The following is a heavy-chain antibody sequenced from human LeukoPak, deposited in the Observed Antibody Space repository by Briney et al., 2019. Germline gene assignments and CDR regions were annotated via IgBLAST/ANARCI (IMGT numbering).Heavy chain of an antibody. CDR3: ARDMRAYCGGDCYPRRTHDAFDI. V-gene: IGHV1-18*01. J-gene: IGHJ3*02. D-gene: IGHD2-21*02. CDR2: TSGYNGNT. Sequence: ASVKVSCKASGYTFTSYGISWVRQAPGQGLEWMGWTSGYNGNTNYAQKFQGRVTMTTDTSTSTAYMELSSLRSEDTAVYYCARDMRAYCGGDCYPRRTHDAFDIWGQGTMVTVSS. CDR1: GYTFTSYG.